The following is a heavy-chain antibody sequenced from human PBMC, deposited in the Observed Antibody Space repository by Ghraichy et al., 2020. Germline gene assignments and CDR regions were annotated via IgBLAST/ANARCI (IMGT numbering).Heavy chain of an antibody. D-gene: IGHD5-24*01. CDR3: ARHWLEMATNGADAFDI. CDR2: IYYSGST. CDR1: GGSISSYY. J-gene: IGHJ3*02. Sequence: SQTLSLTCTVSGGSISSYYWSWIRQPPGKGLEWIGYIYYSGSTNYNPSLKSRVTISVDTSKNQFSLKLSSVTAADTAVYYCARHWLEMATNGADAFDIWGQGTMVTVSS. V-gene: IGHV4-59*08.